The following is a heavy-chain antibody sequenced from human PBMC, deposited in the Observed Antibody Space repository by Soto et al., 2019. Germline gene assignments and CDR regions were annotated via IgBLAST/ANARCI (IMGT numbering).Heavy chain of an antibody. D-gene: IGHD3-22*01. J-gene: IGHJ6*02. CDR2: IYYSGST. V-gene: IGHV4-59*01. CDR1: GGSISSYY. Sequence: PSETLSLTCTVSGGSISSYYWSWIGQPPGKGLEWIGYIYYSGSTNYNPSLKSRVTISVDTSKNQFSLKLSSVTAADTAVYYCARDLGYYDSSGYPKGMDVWGQGTPVTVS. CDR3: ARDLGYYDSSGYPKGMDV.